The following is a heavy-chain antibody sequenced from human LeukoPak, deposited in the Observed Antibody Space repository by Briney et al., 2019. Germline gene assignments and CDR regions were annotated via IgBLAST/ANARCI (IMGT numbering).Heavy chain of an antibody. V-gene: IGHV5-51*01. J-gene: IGHJ3*02. D-gene: IGHD3-10*01. CDR3: ASFTYYYGSGSYYHDAFDI. CDR2: IYPGDSDT. Sequence: GESLKISCKGSGYSFTSYWIGWVRQMPGKGLEWMGIIYPGDSDTRYSPSFQGQVTISADKSISTAYLQWSSLKASDTAMYYCASFTYYYGSGSYYHDAFDIWGQGTMVTVSS. CDR1: GYSFTSYW.